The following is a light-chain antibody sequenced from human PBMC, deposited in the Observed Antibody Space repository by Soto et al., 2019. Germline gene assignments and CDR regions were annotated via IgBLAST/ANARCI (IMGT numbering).Light chain of an antibody. J-gene: IGKJ1*01. V-gene: IGKV3-15*01. CDR1: QSVSSY. CDR2: GAS. Sequence: EIVLTQSPGTLSLSPGEGATLSCRASQSVSSYLAWYQQKPGQAPRLLIHGASTRAPGFPARFSGSGSGTDFTLTISSLQSEDFAVYYCQQYDNWPWTFGQGTRWIS. CDR3: QQYDNWPWT.